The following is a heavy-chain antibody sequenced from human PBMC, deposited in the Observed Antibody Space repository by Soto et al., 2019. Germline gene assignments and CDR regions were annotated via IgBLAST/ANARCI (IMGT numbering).Heavy chain of an antibody. D-gene: IGHD2-15*01. CDR2: INPTGST. V-gene: IGHV4-34*01. Sequence: QVLLQQWGAGLLKPSETLSLTCAVYGGSFSGYYWSWLRQSPGKGLEWIGEINPTGSTNYNPSLRSRVTISVVKSKNQFSLRLSSVTAADTAVYYCARGLYCRGSSCYGNYYYMDVWGKGTTVTVSS. CDR1: GGSFSGYY. CDR3: ARGLYCRGSSCYGNYYYMDV. J-gene: IGHJ6*03.